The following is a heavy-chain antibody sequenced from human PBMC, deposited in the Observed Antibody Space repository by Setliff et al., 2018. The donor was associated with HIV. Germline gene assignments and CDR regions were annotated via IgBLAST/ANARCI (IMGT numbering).Heavy chain of an antibody. D-gene: IGHD1-1*01. V-gene: IGHV1-46*01. Sequence: ASVKVSCKASGYTFSSNYMHWVRQAPGQGLEWMGLINPTGDITFYAQKFQGRVTMTRDTSINTAYMELSSLRSDDTAVYYCARQSGTHAFDIWGQGTMVTVSS. CDR1: GYTFSSNY. CDR2: INPTGDIT. J-gene: IGHJ3*02. CDR3: ARQSGTHAFDI.